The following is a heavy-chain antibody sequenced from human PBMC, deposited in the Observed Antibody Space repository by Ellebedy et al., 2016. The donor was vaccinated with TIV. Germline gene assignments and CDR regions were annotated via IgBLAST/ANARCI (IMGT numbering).Heavy chain of an antibody. V-gene: IGHV1-69*13. CDR1: GGTLSTHT. CDR2: IIPIFGTA. CDR3: AFPGEGHKKVGHPAFDI. Sequence: SVKVSCXASGGTLSTHTFNWVRQAPGQGLEWVGGIIPIFGTAYYAEKVKDRVTITADEATSTSFMEVRSLTSEDTAVYYCAFPGEGHKKVGHPAFDIWGQGTMVTVSS. J-gene: IGHJ3*02. D-gene: IGHD2-2*01.